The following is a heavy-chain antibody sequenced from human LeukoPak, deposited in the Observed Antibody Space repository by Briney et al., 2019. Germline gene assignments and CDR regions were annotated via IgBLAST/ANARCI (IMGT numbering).Heavy chain of an antibody. V-gene: IGHV3-48*01. CDR2: ISSSSSTI. J-gene: IGHJ4*02. CDR1: GFTFSSYS. D-gene: IGHD3-3*01. Sequence: GGSLRLSCAASGFTFSSYSMNWVRQAPGKGLEWVSYISSSSSTIYYADSVKGRFTISRDNAKNSLYLQMNSLRAEDTAVYYCARDTYDFWSGYGGAFDYWGQGTLVTVSS. CDR3: ARDTYDFWSGYGGAFDY.